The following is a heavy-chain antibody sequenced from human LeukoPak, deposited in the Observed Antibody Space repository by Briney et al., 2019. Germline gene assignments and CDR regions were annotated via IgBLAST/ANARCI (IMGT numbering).Heavy chain of an antibody. Sequence: SETLSLNCTVSGGSISSSSYYWGWIRQPPGKGLEWIGSIYYSGSTYYNPSLKSRVTISVDTSKNQFSLKLSSVTAADTAVYYCAREEYSSDWYGHDSWGQGTLVTVSS. CDR1: GGSISSSSYY. D-gene: IGHD6-13*01. J-gene: IGHJ4*02. CDR3: AREEYSSDWYGHDS. V-gene: IGHV4-39*07. CDR2: IYYSGST.